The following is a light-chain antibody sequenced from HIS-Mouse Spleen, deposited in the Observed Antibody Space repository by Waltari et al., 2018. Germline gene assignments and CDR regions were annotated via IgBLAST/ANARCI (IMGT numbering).Light chain of an antibody. CDR1: SSYVGGHNY. CDR2: DVS. V-gene: IGLV2-14*03. J-gene: IGLJ1*01. Sequence: SALPQPASVSGSPGQSITISCTGTSSYVGGHNYVSWYQQHPGKAPKLMIYDVSNRPSGVSNRFSGSKSGNTASLTISGLQAEDEADYYCSSYTSSSTYVFGTGTKVTVL. CDR3: SSYTSSSTYV.